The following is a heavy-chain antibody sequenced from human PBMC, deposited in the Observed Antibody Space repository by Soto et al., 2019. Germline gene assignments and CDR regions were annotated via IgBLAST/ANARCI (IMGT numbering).Heavy chain of an antibody. CDR1: GFTFSSYG. V-gene: IGHV3-30*18. CDR3: AKDKGGVRANYYYYGMDV. CDR2: ISYDGSNK. J-gene: IGHJ6*02. Sequence: GGSLRLSCAASGFTFSSYGMHWVRQAPGKGLEWVAVISYDGSNKYYTDSVKGRFTISRDNSKNTLYLQMNSLRAEDTAVYYCAKDKGGVRANYYYYGMDVWGQGTTDTVSS. D-gene: IGHD3-10*01.